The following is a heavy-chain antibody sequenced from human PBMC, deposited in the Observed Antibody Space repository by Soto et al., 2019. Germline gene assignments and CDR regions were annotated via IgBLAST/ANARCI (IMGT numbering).Heavy chain of an antibody. Sequence: SETLSLTCTVSGGSIYRSGYYWGWIRQPPGRGLEWIGNIDYNGVAYSNPSLKSRVTISRDTSKNQFSLKLTSVTAADTALYYCGKVLVGATGHTDSDSWGPGTLVTVS. J-gene: IGHJ4*02. CDR3: GKVLVGATGHTDSDS. CDR1: GGSIYRSGYY. V-gene: IGHV4-39*01. D-gene: IGHD2-15*01. CDR2: IDYNGVA.